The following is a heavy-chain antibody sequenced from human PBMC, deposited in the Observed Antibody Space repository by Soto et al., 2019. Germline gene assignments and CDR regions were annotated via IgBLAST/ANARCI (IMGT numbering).Heavy chain of an antibody. CDR3: AYSTRYYSDSRGQKAGAFDI. CDR2: IYWDDDK. D-gene: IGHD3-22*01. CDR1: GFSLTTGGMG. Sequence: GPPLVHPXQTLTLTCTFSGFSLTTGGMGVAWIRQPPGKALEWLALIYWDDDKRYSPSLENRLSITKDTSKNQVVLTVTNMEAVDTATYYCAYSTRYYSDSRGQKAGAFDIWGQGTLVTVSS. V-gene: IGHV2-5*02. J-gene: IGHJ3*02.